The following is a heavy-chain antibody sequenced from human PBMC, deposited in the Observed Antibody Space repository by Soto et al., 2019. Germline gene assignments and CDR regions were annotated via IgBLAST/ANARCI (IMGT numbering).Heavy chain of an antibody. Sequence: EVQLVESGGGLVQPGGSLKLSCAASGFTFSGSAMHWVRQASGKGLEWVGRIRSKANSYATAYAASVKGRFTSSRDDSKNTAYLQMNSLKTEDTAVYYCTRLHFDFWSCYYLNWFDPWGQGTLVTVSS. J-gene: IGHJ5*02. CDR1: GFTFSGSA. V-gene: IGHV3-73*01. D-gene: IGHD3-3*01. CDR2: IRSKANSYAT. CDR3: TRLHFDFWSCYYLNWFDP.